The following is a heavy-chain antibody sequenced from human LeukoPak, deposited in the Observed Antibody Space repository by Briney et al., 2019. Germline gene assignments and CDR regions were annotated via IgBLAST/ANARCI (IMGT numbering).Heavy chain of an antibody. CDR3: ARDSFEGHYYDSSGSPGDY. CDR2: IKQDGSEK. J-gene: IGHJ4*02. Sequence: GGSLRLSCAASGFTFSSYGMHWVRQAPGKGLEWVANIKQDGSEKYYVDSVKGRFTISRDNAKNSLYLQMNSLRAEDTAVYYCARDSFEGHYYDSSGSPGDYWGQGTLVTVSS. V-gene: IGHV3-7*03. CDR1: GFTFSSYG. D-gene: IGHD3-22*01.